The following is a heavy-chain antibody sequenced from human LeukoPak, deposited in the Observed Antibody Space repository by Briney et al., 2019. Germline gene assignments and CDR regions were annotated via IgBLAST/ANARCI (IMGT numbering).Heavy chain of an antibody. CDR1: GYTFTSYG. V-gene: IGHV1-18*01. Sequence: ASVKVSCKASGYTFTSYGISWVRQAPGQGLEWMGWISAYNANTNFAQKLQGRVTMTTDTSTSTAYMELRSLRSDDTAVYYCARAVDCSGYRPFDYWGQGTLVTVSS. CDR3: ARAVDCSGYRPFDY. CDR2: ISAYNANT. D-gene: IGHD3-22*01. J-gene: IGHJ4*02.